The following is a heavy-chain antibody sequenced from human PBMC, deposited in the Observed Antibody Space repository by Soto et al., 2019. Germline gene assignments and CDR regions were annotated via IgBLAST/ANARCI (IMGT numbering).Heavy chain of an antibody. J-gene: IGHJ4*02. CDR2: SCGRSGET. CDR3: TQGGRLTSSYWYD. D-gene: IGHD1-1*01. Sequence: VQLVETGGDFANPGGSLRLTCAASGFSFGDYCMTWIRQFPGKGFEWVSQSCGRSGETQYADSVRGPFIISRDNARNELYLQINSLRVMVSGIYYCTQGGRLTSSYWYDWGQGTQVTVSS. CDR1: GFSFGDYC. V-gene: IGHV3-11*06.